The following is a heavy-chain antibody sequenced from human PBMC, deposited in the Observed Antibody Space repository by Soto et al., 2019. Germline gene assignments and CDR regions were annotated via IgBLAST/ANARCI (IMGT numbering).Heavy chain of an antibody. V-gene: IGHV3-21*01. J-gene: IGHJ6*02. CDR1: GFTFSSYS. CDR3: AAGKGYSSSLPGMDV. Sequence: PGGSLRLSCAASGFTFSSYSMNWVRQAPGKGLEWVSSISSSSSYIYYADSVKGRFTISRDNAKNSLYLQMNSLRAEDTAVYYCAAGKGYSSSLPGMDVWGQGTTVTVSS. D-gene: IGHD6-13*01. CDR2: ISSSSSYI.